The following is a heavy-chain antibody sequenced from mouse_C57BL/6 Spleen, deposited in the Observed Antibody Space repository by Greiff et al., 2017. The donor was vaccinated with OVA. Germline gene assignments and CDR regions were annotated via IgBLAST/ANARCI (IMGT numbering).Heavy chain of an antibody. CDR2: IYPGSGST. CDR1: GYTFTSYW. J-gene: IGHJ3*01. CDR3: ARGGYYYGSSPGWFAY. V-gene: IGHV1-55*01. Sequence: VQLQQPGAELVKPGASVKMSCKASGYTFTSYWITWVKQRPGQGLEWIGDIYPGSGSTNYNEKFKSKATLTVDTSSSTAYMQLSSLTSEDSAVYYCARGGYYYGSSPGWFAYWGKGTLVTVSA. D-gene: IGHD1-1*01.